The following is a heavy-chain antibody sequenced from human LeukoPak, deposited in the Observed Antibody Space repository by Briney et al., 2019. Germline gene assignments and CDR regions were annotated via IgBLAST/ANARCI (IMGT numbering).Heavy chain of an antibody. Sequence: ASVKASCKASGYSFTGHYMHWVRQAPGQGLEWMGWINPKSGGTNYAQKFQGRVTMTRDTSISIAYMELSRLRSDDTAVYYCARTATPSGDVFRYDYWGQGTLVTVSS. D-gene: IGHD4-17*01. CDR3: ARTATPSGDVFRYDY. CDR1: GYSFTGHY. CDR2: INPKSGGT. V-gene: IGHV1-2*02. J-gene: IGHJ4*02.